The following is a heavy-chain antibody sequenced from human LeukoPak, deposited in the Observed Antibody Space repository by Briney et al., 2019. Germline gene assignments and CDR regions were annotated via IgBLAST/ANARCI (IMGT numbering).Heavy chain of an antibody. CDR1: GGAISGYY. J-gene: IGHJ5*02. CDR3: ARHPPGLRYFDP. Sequence: NTSETLSLTCSVSGGAISGYYWSWIRQPPGKALEWIAYIDYSGDTNSNPSLKSRVTISVDTSKNQFSLRLNSVTAADTAFYYCARHPPGLRYFDPWGQGTLVTVSS. CDR2: IDYSGDT. D-gene: IGHD3-9*01. V-gene: IGHV4-59*08.